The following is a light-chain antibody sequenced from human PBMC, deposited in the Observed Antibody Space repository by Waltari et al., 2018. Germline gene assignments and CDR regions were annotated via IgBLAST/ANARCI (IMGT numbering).Light chain of an antibody. V-gene: IGLV1-40*01. CDR2: GNS. J-gene: IGLJ2*01. Sequence: QSVLTQPPSVSGAPGQRVTISCTGSSSNIGAGYDGHWYQQLPGTAPKLLIHGNSTRPSGFPDRFSGSKSGTSASLAITGLQAEDEADYCCQSYDSSLSGLVFGGGTKLTVL. CDR3: QSYDSSLSGLV. CDR1: SSNIGAGYD.